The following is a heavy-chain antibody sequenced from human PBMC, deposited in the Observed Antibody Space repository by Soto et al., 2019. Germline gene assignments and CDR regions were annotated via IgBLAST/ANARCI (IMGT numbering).Heavy chain of an antibody. Sequence: KTSETLSLTCAVSGGSISSSNWWSWVRQPPGKGLKWIGEIYHSGSTNYNPSLKSRVTISVDTSKNQFSLKLSSVTAADTAVYYCARWYYYDSSGSAFDYWGQGTLVTVSS. CDR2: IYHSGST. D-gene: IGHD3-22*01. J-gene: IGHJ4*02. V-gene: IGHV4-4*02. CDR1: GGSISSSNW. CDR3: ARWYYYDSSGSAFDY.